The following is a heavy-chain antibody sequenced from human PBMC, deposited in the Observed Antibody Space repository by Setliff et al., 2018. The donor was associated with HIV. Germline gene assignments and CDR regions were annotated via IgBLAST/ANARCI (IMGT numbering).Heavy chain of an antibody. Sequence: GGSLRLSCAASGFTFSNYSMNWVRQTPGKGLEWVSSISASATYIYYADSVKGRFTISRDNAENSLYLQMNSLRAEDTAVYYCATRVVVAATLVEYDYWGQGTLVTVSS. V-gene: IGHV3-21*01. CDR3: ATRVVVAATLVEYDY. J-gene: IGHJ4*02. D-gene: IGHD2-15*01. CDR2: ISASATYI. CDR1: GFTFSNYS.